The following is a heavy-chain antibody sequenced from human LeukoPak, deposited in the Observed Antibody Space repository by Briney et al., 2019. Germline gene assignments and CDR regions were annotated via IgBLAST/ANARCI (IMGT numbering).Heavy chain of an antibody. CDR1: GDSVSSKNGA. J-gene: IGHJ4*02. V-gene: IGHV6-1*01. D-gene: IGHD6-19*01. CDR2: TYYRSKWYN. CDR3: ARDFGTTGWHTFDY. Sequence: SQTLSLTCVVSGDSVSSKNGAWNWIWQSPSRGLEWLGRTYYRSKWYNDYAESMEGRMTISQDTSKNQYSLHLNSVTPDDTAVYYCARDFGTTGWHTFDYWGQGTPVTVSS.